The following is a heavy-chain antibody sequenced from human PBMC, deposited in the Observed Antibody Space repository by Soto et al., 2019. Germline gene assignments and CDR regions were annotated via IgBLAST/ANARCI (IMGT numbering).Heavy chain of an antibody. J-gene: IGHJ4*02. CDR2: ISYDGSNK. CDR3: ARARWLQLGGDY. D-gene: IGHD5-12*01. CDR1: GFTFSSYA. V-gene: IGHV3-30-3*01. Sequence: QVQLVESGGGVVQPGRSLRLSCAASGFTFSSYAMHWVRQAPGKGLEWVAVISYDGSNKNYADSVKGRFTISRDNSKNTLYLQMNSLRAEDTAVYYCARARWLQLGGDYWGQGTLVTVSS.